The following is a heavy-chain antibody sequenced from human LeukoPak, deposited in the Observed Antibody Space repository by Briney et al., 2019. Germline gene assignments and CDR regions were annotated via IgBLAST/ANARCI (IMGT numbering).Heavy chain of an antibody. CDR1: GFTFSSYT. CDR2: ISSSSSYI. Sequence: SXAASGFTFSSYTMNWVRQAPGKGLEWVSSISSSSSYIYYADSLKGRFTIYRENDKNSLYLQMSSLRAEDTAVYYCARDPSSRGDFDYWGQGTLVTVSS. V-gene: IGHV3-21*01. J-gene: IGHJ4*02. CDR3: ARDPSSRGDFDY. D-gene: IGHD2-15*01.